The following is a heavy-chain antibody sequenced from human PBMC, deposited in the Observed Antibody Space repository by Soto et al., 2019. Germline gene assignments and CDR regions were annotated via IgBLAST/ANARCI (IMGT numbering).Heavy chain of an antibody. Sequence: GGSLRLSCAASGFTFSSYGMHWVRQAPGKGLEWVAVIWYDGSNKYYADSVKGRFTISRDNSKNTLYLQMNSLRAEDTAVYYCARAQEVSNQGWFDPWGQGTLVTVSS. CDR3: ARAQEVSNQGWFDP. V-gene: IGHV3-33*01. J-gene: IGHJ5*02. D-gene: IGHD4-4*01. CDR2: IWYDGSNK. CDR1: GFTFSSYG.